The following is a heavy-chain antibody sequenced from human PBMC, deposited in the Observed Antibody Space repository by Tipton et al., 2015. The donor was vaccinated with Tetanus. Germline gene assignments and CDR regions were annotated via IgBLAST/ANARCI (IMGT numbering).Heavy chain of an antibody. D-gene: IGHD1-26*01. Sequence: TLSLTCAVYGGSFSGYYWSWIRQPPGKGLEWIGYIYYSGSTNYNPSLKSRVTISVDTSKNQFSLKLSSVTAADTAVYYCVGGALDAFDIWGQGTMVTVSS. CDR1: GGSFSGYY. J-gene: IGHJ3*02. CDR2: IYYSGST. V-gene: IGHV4-59*01. CDR3: VGGALDAFDI.